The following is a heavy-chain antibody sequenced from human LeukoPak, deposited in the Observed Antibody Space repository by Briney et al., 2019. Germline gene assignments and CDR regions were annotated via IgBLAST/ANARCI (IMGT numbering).Heavy chain of an antibody. J-gene: IGHJ5*02. D-gene: IGHD5-18*01. V-gene: IGHV1-2*02. CDR1: GYTFIGYY. Sequence: ASVKVSCEASGYTFIGYYMHWVRQAPGQGLEWMGWINANSGGTNYAQKFQGRVTMTRDTSISTAYMELSRLRSDDTAVYYCARVRDGYNYGSNWFDPWGQGTLVTVSS. CDR3: ARVRDGYNYGSNWFDP. CDR2: INANSGGT.